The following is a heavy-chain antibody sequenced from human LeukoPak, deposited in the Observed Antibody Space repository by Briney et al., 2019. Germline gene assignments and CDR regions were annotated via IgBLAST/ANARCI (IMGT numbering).Heavy chain of an antibody. Sequence: SVKVSCKASGGSFSSHGISWVRQAPGQGLEWMGGVLPIFGITNYAQRFQGRVTITADESRSTAYMELSSLTSDDTAVYYCARDLLPMTKAGVVNDWGQGSLVIVSA. D-gene: IGHD3-3*01. J-gene: IGHJ4*02. CDR2: VLPIFGIT. CDR1: GGSFSSHG. V-gene: IGHV1-69*13. CDR3: ARDLLPMTKAGVVND.